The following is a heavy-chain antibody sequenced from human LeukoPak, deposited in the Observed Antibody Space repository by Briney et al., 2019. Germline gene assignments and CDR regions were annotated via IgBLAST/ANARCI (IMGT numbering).Heavy chain of an antibody. CDR3: ARGTIFSDSSGYYSYFDY. CDR1: GFTFSSYA. V-gene: IGHV3-30*04. J-gene: IGHJ4*02. Sequence: GGSLRLSCAASGFTFSSYAIHWVRQAPGKGLEWVAVISFDGSNKYYADSVQGRFTISRDNSKNTLDLQMNSLRPEDTAVYYCARGTIFSDSSGYYSYFDYWGQGTLVTVSS. CDR2: ISFDGSNK. D-gene: IGHD3-22*01.